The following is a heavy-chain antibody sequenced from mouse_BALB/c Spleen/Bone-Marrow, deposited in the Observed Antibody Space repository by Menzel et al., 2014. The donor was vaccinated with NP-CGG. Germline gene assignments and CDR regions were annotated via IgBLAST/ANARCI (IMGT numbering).Heavy chain of an antibody. Sequence: VQLQQSGPELVKPGASVRISCKASGYTFTSYYIHWVKQRPGQGLEWIGWIFPGNVNTKYSENFKGKATLTADISSSTAYMQLSSLTSEDSAVYFCARDDYAYWGQGTLVTVSA. CDR2: IFPGNVNT. CDR1: GYTFTSYY. D-gene: IGHD2-4*01. CDR3: ARDDYAY. J-gene: IGHJ3*01. V-gene: IGHV1S56*01.